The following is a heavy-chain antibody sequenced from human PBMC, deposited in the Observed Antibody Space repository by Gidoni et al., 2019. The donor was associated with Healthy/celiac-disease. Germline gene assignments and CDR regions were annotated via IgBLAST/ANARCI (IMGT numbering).Heavy chain of an antibody. CDR2: ISWNSGSI. V-gene: IGHV3-9*01. CDR1: GFTFDDYA. Sequence: EVQLVESGGGLVQPGRSLRLSCAASGFTFDDYAMHWVRQAPGKGLEWVSGISWNSGSIGYAHSVKGRFTISRDNAKNSLYLQMNSLRAEDTALYYCAKDSTPAWVAGWGLDIWGQGTMVTVSS. D-gene: IGHD6-19*01. CDR3: AKDSTPAWVAGWGLDI. J-gene: IGHJ3*02.